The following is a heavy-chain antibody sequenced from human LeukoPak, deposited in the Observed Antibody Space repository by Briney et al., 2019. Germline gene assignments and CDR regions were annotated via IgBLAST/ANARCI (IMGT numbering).Heavy chain of an antibody. D-gene: IGHD3-3*01. CDR1: GGSFSGYY. J-gene: IGHJ5*02. Sequence: SETLSLTCAVYGGSFSGYYWSWIRQPPGKGLEWIGAINHSGSTTYNPSLKSRVTISVDTSKNQFSLKLSSVTAADTAVYFCARYTVPDYDFWSGYRFDPWGQGTLVTVSS. CDR3: ARYTVPDYDFWSGYRFDP. V-gene: IGHV4-34*01. CDR2: INHSGST.